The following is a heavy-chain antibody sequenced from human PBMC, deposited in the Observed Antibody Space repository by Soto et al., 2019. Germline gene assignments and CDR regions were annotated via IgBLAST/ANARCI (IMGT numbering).Heavy chain of an antibody. V-gene: IGHV4-34*01. CDR2: INHSGST. Sequence: SDTLSLTCAVYCPSFSGYYWSWIRQPAGRGLERIGEINHSGSTNYNPSLKSRVTISVDTSKYQFSLNLSSVTAADTAVYYCARKRGYCSSTSCSLGYYYYYYYMDVWGKGTTVT. CDR1: CPSFSGYY. J-gene: IGHJ6*03. CDR3: ARKRGYCSSTSCSLGYYYYYYYMDV. D-gene: IGHD2-2*01.